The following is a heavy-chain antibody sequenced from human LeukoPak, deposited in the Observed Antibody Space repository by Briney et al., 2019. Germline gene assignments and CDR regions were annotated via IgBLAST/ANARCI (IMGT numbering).Heavy chain of an antibody. V-gene: IGHV4-61*01. CDR1: GGSVSGGNYY. CDR2: IHYSGST. J-gene: IGHJ4*02. Sequence: SETLSLTCTVSGGSVSGGNYYCSWIRQSPGKGLEWIGYIHYSGSTVYNPSLKSRVTMSIDTSKNQFSLNLSSATAADTAVYYCTRTGSTGGYWGQGTLVTVSS. D-gene: IGHD1-7*01. CDR3: TRTGSTGGY.